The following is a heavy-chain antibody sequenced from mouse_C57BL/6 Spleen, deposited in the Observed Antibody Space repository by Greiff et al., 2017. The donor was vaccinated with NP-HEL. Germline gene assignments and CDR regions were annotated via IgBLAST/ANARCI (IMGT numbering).Heavy chain of an antibody. CDR3: ADLLLREGDY. CDR2: INPYNGGT. CDR1: GYTFTDYY. V-gene: IGHV1-19*01. D-gene: IGHD1-1*01. J-gene: IGHJ2*01. Sequence: EVQLQQSGPVLVKPGASVKMSCKASGYTFTDYYMNWVKQSHGKSLEWIGVINPYNGGTSYNQKFKGKATLTVDKSSSTAYMELNSLTSEDSAVYYCADLLLREGDYWGQGTTLTVSS.